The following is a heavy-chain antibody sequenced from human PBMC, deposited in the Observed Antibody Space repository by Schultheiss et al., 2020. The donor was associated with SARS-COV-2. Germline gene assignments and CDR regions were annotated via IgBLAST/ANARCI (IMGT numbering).Heavy chain of an antibody. D-gene: IGHD1-26*01. CDR1: GFTFSDYY. J-gene: IGHJ6*02. V-gene: IGHV3-11*04. CDR3: ARNKKYSGSFIYYYGMDV. Sequence: GGSLRLSCAASGFTFSDYYMSWVRQAPGKGLEWVSYISSSGSTIYYADSVKGRFTISRDNAKNSLYLQMNSLRAEDTAVYYCARNKKYSGSFIYYYGMDVWGQGTTVTVSS. CDR2: ISSSGSTI.